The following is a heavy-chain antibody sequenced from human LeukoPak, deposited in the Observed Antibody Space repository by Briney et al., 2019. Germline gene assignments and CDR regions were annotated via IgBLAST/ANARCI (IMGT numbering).Heavy chain of an antibody. Sequence: GGSLRLSCAASGFSTSTYSMGWVRQAPGKGLDWVSYIGSTSIYADSVKGRFTISRDNAKNSLYLQVNSLRAEDTAVYYCARDGPPAGAGDFDYWGQGTPVTVSS. V-gene: IGHV3-48*01. CDR3: ARDGPPAGAGDFDY. J-gene: IGHJ4*02. D-gene: IGHD2-2*01. CDR1: GFSTSTYS. CDR2: IGSTSI.